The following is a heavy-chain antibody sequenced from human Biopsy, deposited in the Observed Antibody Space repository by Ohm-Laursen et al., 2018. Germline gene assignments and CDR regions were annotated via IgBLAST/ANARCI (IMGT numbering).Heavy chain of an antibody. CDR2: IYSGGSP. CDR1: GLSVSANY. Sequence: SLRLSCTASGLSVSANYINWVRQAPGRGLEWVSGIYSGGSPHYVDSVRGRFTISRDSSMNTVYLQMNSLRDEETAVYYCARDLAVAGPGVYYFDSWGQGTPVTVSS. J-gene: IGHJ4*02. CDR3: ARDLAVAGPGVYYFDS. V-gene: IGHV3-66*01. D-gene: IGHD6-19*01.